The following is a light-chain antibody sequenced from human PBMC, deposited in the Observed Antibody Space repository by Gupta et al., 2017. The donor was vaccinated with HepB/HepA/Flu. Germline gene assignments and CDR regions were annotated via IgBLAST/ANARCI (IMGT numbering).Light chain of an antibody. CDR2: GAS. J-gene: IGKJ1*01. CDR3: QQYYEWWT. Sequence: EIVMTQSPDTLSVSPGEKVTLSCRASRSVRSNLAWFQQSPGRTPRLLMYGASTRATNIPTRFSGSGSGTEFTLTISSLQSEDFAIYYCQQYYEWWTFGQGTRWKSN. CDR1: RSVRSN. V-gene: IGKV3-15*01.